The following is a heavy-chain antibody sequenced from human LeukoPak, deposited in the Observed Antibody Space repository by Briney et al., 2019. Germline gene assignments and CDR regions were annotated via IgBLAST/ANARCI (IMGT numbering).Heavy chain of an antibody. V-gene: IGHV3-23*01. Sequence: GGSLRLSXAVSGFTYSSYAMSWIRQAPGKGLEWVSSISGSGGSTYYADSVKGRFTISRDNSKNTLYLQMNSLRAEDTAVYYCAKGGLGCSSTSCFDYWGQGTLVTVSS. CDR3: AKGGLGCSSTSCFDY. CDR2: ISGSGGST. D-gene: IGHD2-2*01. J-gene: IGHJ4*02. CDR1: GFTYSSYA.